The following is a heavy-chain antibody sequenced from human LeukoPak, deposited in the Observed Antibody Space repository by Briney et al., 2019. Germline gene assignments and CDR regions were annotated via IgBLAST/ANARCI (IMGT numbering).Heavy chain of an antibody. CDR2: ISGNGGAT. CDR1: GFTFGDYA. D-gene: IGHD2-21*02. J-gene: IGHJ4*02. Sequence: GGSLRLSCAASGFTFGDYAVHWVRQAPGKGLEWVSIISGNGGATYYAASVNVQGRFTISSDNSSNSLYLPIYRLRGDDTAWYYCVKGFYCGGDFHILVRIDYRGQGTPVTVSS. V-gene: IGHV3-43*02. CDR3: VKGFYCGGDFHILVRIDY.